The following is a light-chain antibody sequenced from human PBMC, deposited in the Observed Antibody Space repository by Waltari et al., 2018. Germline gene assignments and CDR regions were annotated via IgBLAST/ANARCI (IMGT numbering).Light chain of an antibody. V-gene: IGKV3-15*01. Sequence: EIVMTQSPATLSVSPGVRSTPSCRASHSVRNNLVWYQQKPGQAPRLLIYGASTRVTGIPARFSGSGSGTEFTLTISSLQSEDFAVYYCQQYNNWPPWTFGQGTKVEIK. CDR3: QQYNNWPPWT. CDR1: HSVRNN. J-gene: IGKJ1*01. CDR2: GAS.